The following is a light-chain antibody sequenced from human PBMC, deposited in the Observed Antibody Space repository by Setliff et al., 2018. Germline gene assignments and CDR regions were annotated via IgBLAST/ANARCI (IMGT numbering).Light chain of an antibody. V-gene: IGLV2-14*03. J-gene: IGLJ1*01. Sequence: QSALTQPASVSGSPGQSITFSCTGSSSDVGGYDYVSWYQQRPGKAPKLLIYDVTNRPSGVSNRFSGSKSGNTASLTISGLQAEDEAEYFCSSYTVGSTLSVFGTGTKVTVL. CDR2: DVT. CDR3: SSYTVGSTLSV. CDR1: SSDVGGYDY.